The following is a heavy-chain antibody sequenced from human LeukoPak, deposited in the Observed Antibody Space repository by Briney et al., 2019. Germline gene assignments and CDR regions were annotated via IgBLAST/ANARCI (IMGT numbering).Heavy chain of an antibody. D-gene: IGHD5-18*01. CDR3: AREVEKGIRYTFFDY. CDR1: GDSVSSNSAA. J-gene: IGHJ4*02. Sequence: SQTLSLTCALSGDSVSSNSAAWNWIRQSPSRGLEWLGRTYYRSKWYNDYAVSVKSRIIINPDTSKSQFSLQLNSVTPEDTAVYYCAREVEKGIRYTFFDYWGQGTLVTVSS. V-gene: IGHV6-1*01. CDR2: TYYRSKWYN.